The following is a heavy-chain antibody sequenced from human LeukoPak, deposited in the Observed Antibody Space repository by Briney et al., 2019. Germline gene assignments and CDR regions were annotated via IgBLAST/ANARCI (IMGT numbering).Heavy chain of an antibody. V-gene: IGHV3-23*01. CDR3: AKDLRITIFGVVIHHPHDALDI. D-gene: IGHD3-3*01. Sequence: PGGSLRLSCAASGFTFSSYAMSWVRQAPGKGLEWVSAISGSGGSTYYADSVKGRFTISRDNSKNTLYLQMNSLRAEDTAVYYCAKDLRITIFGVVIHHPHDALDIWGQGTMVTVSS. CDR1: GFTFSSYA. J-gene: IGHJ3*02. CDR2: ISGSGGST.